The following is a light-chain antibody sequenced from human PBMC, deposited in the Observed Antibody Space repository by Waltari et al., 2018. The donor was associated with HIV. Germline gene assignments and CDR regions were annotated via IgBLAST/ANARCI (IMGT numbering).Light chain of an antibody. J-gene: IGLJ6*01. V-gene: IGLV1-47*01. CDR2: RNA. CDR3: ASWDDALSSWL. Sequence: QSGLRQPPSTSRPPGQRVVISCSGRNSNVGKNYVSWFQQLPGAAPRLLIYRNARRPSGVPDRFTAAKSGSSASLVISGLRSDDEAEYFCASWDDALSSWLFGGGTKLTVL. CDR1: NSNVGKNY.